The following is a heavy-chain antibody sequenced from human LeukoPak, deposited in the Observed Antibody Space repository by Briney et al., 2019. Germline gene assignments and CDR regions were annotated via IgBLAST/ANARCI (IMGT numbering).Heavy chain of an antibody. CDR2: IYSGGST. Sequence: PGGSLRLSCAASGFTFSSYAMSWVRQAPGKGLEWVSVIYSGGSTYYADSVKGRFTISRDNSKNTLYLQMNSLRAEDTAVYYCARGGQTYYSYWGQGTLVTVSS. CDR1: GFTFSSYA. CDR3: ARGGQTYYSY. V-gene: IGHV3-53*01. J-gene: IGHJ4*02. D-gene: IGHD3-10*01.